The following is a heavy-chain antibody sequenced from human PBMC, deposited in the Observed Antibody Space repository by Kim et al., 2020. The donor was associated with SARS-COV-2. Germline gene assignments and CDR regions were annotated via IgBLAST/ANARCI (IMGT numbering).Heavy chain of an antibody. Sequence: GATHYADSVKDRFTISRDNSKNTLYLQLNSLRAEDTAVYYCAREGDYCFDDWGQGTLVTVSS. CDR3: AREGDYCFDD. V-gene: IGHV3-53*01. J-gene: IGHJ4*02. CDR2: GAT.